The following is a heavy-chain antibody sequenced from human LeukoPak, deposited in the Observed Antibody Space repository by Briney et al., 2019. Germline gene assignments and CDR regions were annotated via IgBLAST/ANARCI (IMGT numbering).Heavy chain of an antibody. CDR3: ARLSGYTSSWFSEEGGDP. Sequence: NVYRKGFGYAKTVYLVRWGLQDTEQGLEWMGWINPNSGDSNYAQKFPGRVTITRDTSISTAYMEVRRLRSDDTAVYYCARLSGYTSSWFSEEGGDPWVQGTLVTVST. V-gene: IGHV1-2*02. CDR1: GYAKTVYL. J-gene: IGHJ5*02. CDR2: INPNSGDS. D-gene: IGHD6-13*01.